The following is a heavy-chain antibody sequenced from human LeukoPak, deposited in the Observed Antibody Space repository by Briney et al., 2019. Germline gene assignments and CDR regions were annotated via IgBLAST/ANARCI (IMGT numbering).Heavy chain of an antibody. CDR2: IRYDGSNK. CDR1: GFTFSSYG. D-gene: IGHD6-13*01. J-gene: IGHJ4*02. V-gene: IGHV3-30*02. Sequence: PGGSLRLSCAASGFTFSSYGMHWVRQAPGKGLEWVAFIRYDGSNKYYADSVKGRFTISRDNSKNTLYLQMNSLKAEDTAVYYCAKPPPLERSSWSTNDYWGQGTLVTVSS. CDR3: AKPPPLERSSWSTNDY.